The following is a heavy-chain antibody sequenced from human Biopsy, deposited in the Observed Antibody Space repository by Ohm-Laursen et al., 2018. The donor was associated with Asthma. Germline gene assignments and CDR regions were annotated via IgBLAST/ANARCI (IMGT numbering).Heavy chain of an antibody. V-gene: IGHV1-2*06. CDR1: GYPFIGYP. CDR2: INPNSGAT. D-gene: IGHD6-13*01. Sequence: SVKVSCKASGYPFIGYPIHWMRQAPGQGLEWMGRINPNSGATNYAQKFQGRVNMTRDTSISTAYMEVSRLRSDDTAVYYCARGQKSAGDRWFDPWGQGTLVTVSS. J-gene: IGHJ5*02. CDR3: ARGQKSAGDRWFDP.